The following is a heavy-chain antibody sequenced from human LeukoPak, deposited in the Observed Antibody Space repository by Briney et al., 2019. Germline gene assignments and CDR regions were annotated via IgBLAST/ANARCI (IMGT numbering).Heavy chain of an antibody. D-gene: IGHD3-10*01. CDR2: IIPILGIA. CDR1: GGTFSSYA. J-gene: IGHJ2*01. Sequence: ASVKVSCKASGGTFSSYAISWVRQAPGQGLEWMGRIIPILGIANYAQKFQGGVTITADKSTSTAYMELSSLRSEDTAVYYCARGEDTMVRGVIGYFDLWGRGTLVTVSS. CDR3: ARGEDTMVRGVIGYFDL. V-gene: IGHV1-69*04.